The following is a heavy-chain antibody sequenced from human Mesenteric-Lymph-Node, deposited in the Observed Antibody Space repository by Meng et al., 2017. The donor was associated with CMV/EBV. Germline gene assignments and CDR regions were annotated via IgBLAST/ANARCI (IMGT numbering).Heavy chain of an antibody. CDR1: GFTFRTYT. V-gene: IGHV3-11*01. CDR2: ISSSGSTI. D-gene: IGHD2-2*01. Sequence: GGSLRLSCAASGFTFRTYTMSWIRQAPGKGLEWVSYISSSGSTIYYADSVKGRFTISRDNAKNSLYLQMNSLRAEDTAVYYCARAPRGYCSSTSCYPYWGQGTLVTVSS. J-gene: IGHJ4*02. CDR3: ARAPRGYCSSTSCYPY.